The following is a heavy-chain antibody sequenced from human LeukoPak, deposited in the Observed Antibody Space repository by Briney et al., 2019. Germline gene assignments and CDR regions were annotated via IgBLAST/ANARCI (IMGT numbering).Heavy chain of an antibody. CDR3: ARGGVASYYYYMDV. J-gene: IGHJ6*03. CDR1: GGSFSGYY. V-gene: IGHV4-34*01. D-gene: IGHD3-3*01. CDR2: INHSGST. Sequence: PSETLSLTCAVYGGSFSGYYWSWIRQPPGKGLEWIGEINHSGSTNYNPSLKSRVTISEDTSKNQFSLKLSSVTAADTAVYYCARGGVASYYYYMDVWGKGTTVTVSS.